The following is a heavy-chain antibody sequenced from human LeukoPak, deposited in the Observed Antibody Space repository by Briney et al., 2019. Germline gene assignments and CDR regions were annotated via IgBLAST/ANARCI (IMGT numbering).Heavy chain of an antibody. J-gene: IGHJ4*02. D-gene: IGHD3-22*01. CDR3: ARDPQRFTMIVVVTPDY. CDR1: GFTFSSYG. V-gene: IGHV3-33*01. CDR2: IWYDGSNK. Sequence: PGRSLRLSCAASGFTFSSYGMHWVRQAPGKGLECVAVIWYDGSNKYYADSVKGRFTISRDNSKNTLYLQMNSLRAEDTAVYYCARDPQRFTMIVVVTPDYWGQGTLVTVSS.